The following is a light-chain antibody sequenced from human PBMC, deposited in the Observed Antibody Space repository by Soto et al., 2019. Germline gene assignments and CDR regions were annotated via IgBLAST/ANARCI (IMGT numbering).Light chain of an antibody. Sequence: QSALTQPASVSGSPGQSITISCTGTSSDVGGYNYVSWYQQHPGKAPKLMIYEVSNRPSGVSNRFSGSKSGNTASLTISWLQAEDEADYYCSSYTSSSTRVLGGGTKVTVL. CDR1: SSDVGGYNY. V-gene: IGLV2-14*01. CDR3: SSYTSSSTRV. CDR2: EVS. J-gene: IGLJ3*02.